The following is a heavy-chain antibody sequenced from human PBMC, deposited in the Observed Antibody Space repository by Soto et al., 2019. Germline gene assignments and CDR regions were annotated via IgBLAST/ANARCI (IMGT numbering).Heavy chain of an antibody. J-gene: IGHJ3*02. V-gene: IGHV3-30*18. CDR3: AKWSGALAVAGTGGYDI. D-gene: IGHD6-19*01. Sequence: GGSLRLSCAASGFTFSSYGMHWARQAPGKGLEWVAVISYDGSNKYYADSVKGRFTISRDNSKNTLYLQMNSLRAEDTAVYYCAKWSGALAVAGTGGYDIWGQGTMVTVSS. CDR1: GFTFSSYG. CDR2: ISYDGSNK.